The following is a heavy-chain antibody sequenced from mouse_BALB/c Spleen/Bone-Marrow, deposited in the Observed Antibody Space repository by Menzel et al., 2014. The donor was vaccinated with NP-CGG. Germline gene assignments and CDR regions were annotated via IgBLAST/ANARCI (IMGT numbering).Heavy chain of an antibody. J-gene: IGHJ4*01. Sequence: QVQLQQSGPGLVAPSQSLSITCTVSGFSLTDYGVSWIRQPPGKGPEWLGVIWGGGSTYYNSALKSRLSISKDNSKSQVFLKMNSLQTDDTATYYCAKHGREYYAMDYWGQGTSVTVSS. V-gene: IGHV2-6-5*01. CDR2: IWGGGST. CDR3: AKHGREYYAMDY. CDR1: GFSLTDYG. D-gene: IGHD4-1*01.